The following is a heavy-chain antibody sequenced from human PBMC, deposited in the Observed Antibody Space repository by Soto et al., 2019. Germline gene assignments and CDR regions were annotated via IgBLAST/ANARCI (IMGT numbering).Heavy chain of an antibody. CDR3: ATNYDILTGYYGFNY. V-gene: IGHV1-46*01. CDR1: GYAFTCYY. Sequence: EASVKVSCKASGYAFTCYYMHGVRQATGQGLEWMGIINTSGGSTSYAQKFQGRVTMTRDTSTSTVYMELSSLRSEDTAVYYCATNYDILTGYYGFNYWGQGTLVTVSS. J-gene: IGHJ4*02. CDR2: INTSGGST. D-gene: IGHD3-9*01.